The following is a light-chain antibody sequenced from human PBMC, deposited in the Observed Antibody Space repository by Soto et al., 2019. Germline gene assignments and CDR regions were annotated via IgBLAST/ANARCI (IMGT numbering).Light chain of an antibody. J-gene: IGKJ1*01. Sequence: DIQMTQSPCTLSASVGDRVTITCRASQSISTWLAWYQQKPGKVPKLLIYSTSTLQSGVPSRFSGSASGTEFTLSISGLQPEDFATYYCQQYDTYWTFGQGTKVDIK. V-gene: IGKV1-5*01. CDR2: STS. CDR1: QSISTW. CDR3: QQYDTYWT.